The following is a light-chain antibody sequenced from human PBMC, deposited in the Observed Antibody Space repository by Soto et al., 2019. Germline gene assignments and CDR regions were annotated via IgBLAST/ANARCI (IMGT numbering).Light chain of an antibody. Sequence: DIQMTQSPSSLSASVGDRVTITCQASQDISNYLSWYQQKPGKAPKLLIYGASTLQSAVPSRFTGSGSETDFTLTISSLQPEDFATYHCQQTYSTPWTFGQGTKVDIK. J-gene: IGKJ1*01. V-gene: IGKV1-39*01. CDR1: QDISNY. CDR2: GAS. CDR3: QQTYSTPWT.